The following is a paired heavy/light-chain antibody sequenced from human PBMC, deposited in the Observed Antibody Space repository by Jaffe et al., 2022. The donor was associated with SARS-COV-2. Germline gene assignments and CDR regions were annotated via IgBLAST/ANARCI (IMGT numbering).Light chain of an antibody. CDR2: EVT. Sequence: QSAPTQPPSASGSPGQSVTISCTPTSSDDYGYNYISWYQQHPGKAPKIIIYEVTKRPSGVPDRFSGSKSGNTASLTVSGLQAEDEADYYCSSHAGSDNVVFGGGTKLTVL. CDR3: SSHAGSDNVV. V-gene: IGLV2-8*01. J-gene: IGLJ2*01. CDR1: SSDDYGYNY.
Heavy chain of an antibody. CDR3: ARYGEVPSAHFDF. D-gene: IGHD2-2*01. CDR2: VYASGST. Sequence: QVQLQESGPGLVKPSETLSLTCTVSGGSISGYYWSWIRQPAGKGLEWIGRVYASGSTSYKAHLKSRVTMSVDTSKNQLSLKLTSVTAADTAVYYCARYGEVPSAHFDFWGQGTLVTVSS. V-gene: IGHV4-4*07. J-gene: IGHJ4*02. CDR1: GGSISGYY.